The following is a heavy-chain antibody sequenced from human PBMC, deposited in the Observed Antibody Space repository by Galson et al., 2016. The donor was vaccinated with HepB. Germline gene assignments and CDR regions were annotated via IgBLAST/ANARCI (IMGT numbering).Heavy chain of an antibody. Sequence: QSGAEVKKPGESLRISCKGSEYSFTNYWISWERQMPGKGLEWMGRIDPSDSYTHYSPSFQGHGTISVDKSINTAYLQWSSLKASDTAIYFCARHSPGNRAHWYFDLWGRGTLLTVSS. J-gene: IGHJ2*01. CDR3: ARHSPGNRAHWYFDL. D-gene: IGHD2/OR15-2a*01. CDR1: EYSFTNYW. V-gene: IGHV5-10-1*01. CDR2: IDPSDSYT.